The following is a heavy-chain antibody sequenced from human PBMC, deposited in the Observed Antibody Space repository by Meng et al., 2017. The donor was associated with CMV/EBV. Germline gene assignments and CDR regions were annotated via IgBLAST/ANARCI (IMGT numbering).Heavy chain of an antibody. J-gene: IGHJ4*02. CDR2: ISAYNGNT. CDR1: GYTFTSYG. CDR3: AREDYYDSSGYYPFDY. D-gene: IGHD3-22*01. V-gene: IGHV1-18*01. Sequence: ASVKVSCNASGYTFTSYGISWVRQAPGQGLEWMGWISAYNGNTNYAQKLQGRVTMTTDTSTSTAYMELRSLRSDDTAVYYCAREDYYDSSGYYPFDYWGQGTLVTVSS.